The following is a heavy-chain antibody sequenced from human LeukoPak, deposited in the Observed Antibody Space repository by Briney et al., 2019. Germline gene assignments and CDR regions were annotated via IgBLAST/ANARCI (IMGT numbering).Heavy chain of an antibody. V-gene: IGHV3-66*01. CDR3: AREGGGTTPYYYYYGMDV. CDR1: GFTVSSNY. Sequence: GGSLRLSCAASGFTVSSNYMSWVRQAPGKGLEWVSVIYSGGSTYYADSVKGGFTISRDNSKNTLYLQMNSLRAEDTAVYYCAREGGGTTPYYYYYGMDVWGQGTTVTVSS. J-gene: IGHJ6*02. CDR2: IYSGGST. D-gene: IGHD4-11*01.